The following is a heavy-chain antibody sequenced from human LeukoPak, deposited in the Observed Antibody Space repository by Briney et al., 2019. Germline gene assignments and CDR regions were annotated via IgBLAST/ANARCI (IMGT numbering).Heavy chain of an antibody. D-gene: IGHD3-10*01. J-gene: IGHJ4*02. V-gene: IGHV4-61*02. CDR1: GGSISSGSYY. CDR2: IYTSGST. Sequence: SETLSLTCTVSGGSISSGSYYWSWIRQPAGKGLEWIGRIYTSGSTNYNPSLKSRVTISEDTSKNQFSLKLSSLTAADTAVYYCAREWFGELEYYFDYWGQGTLVTVSS. CDR3: AREWFGELEYYFDY.